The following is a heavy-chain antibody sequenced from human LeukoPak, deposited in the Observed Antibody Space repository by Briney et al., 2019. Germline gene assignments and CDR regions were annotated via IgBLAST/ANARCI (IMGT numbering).Heavy chain of an antibody. D-gene: IGHD3-3*01. CDR1: GFTFSSYA. Sequence: GGSLRLSCAASGFTFSSYAMSWVRQAPGKGLEWVSAISGSGGSTYYADSVRGRFTISRDNYKNTLYLQMNSLRAEDTAVYYCAKVDGITIFEVFDYWGQGTLVTVSS. J-gene: IGHJ4*02. CDR2: ISGSGGST. CDR3: AKVDGITIFEVFDY. V-gene: IGHV3-23*01.